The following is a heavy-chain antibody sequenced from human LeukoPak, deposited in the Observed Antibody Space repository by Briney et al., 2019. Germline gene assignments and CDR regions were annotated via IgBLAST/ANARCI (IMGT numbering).Heavy chain of an antibody. Sequence: VGSLRLSCAASGFTFSSCAMNWVRQAPGKGLEWVSSISGSGGSTYYADSVKGRFTISRDNSKNTLYVQMNNLRAEDTAVYYCAKKMPGTIAAAVHCWGQGTLVTVSS. V-gene: IGHV3-23*01. CDR2: ISGSGGST. CDR3: AKKMPGTIAAAVHC. J-gene: IGHJ4*02. CDR1: GFTFSSCA. D-gene: IGHD6-13*01.